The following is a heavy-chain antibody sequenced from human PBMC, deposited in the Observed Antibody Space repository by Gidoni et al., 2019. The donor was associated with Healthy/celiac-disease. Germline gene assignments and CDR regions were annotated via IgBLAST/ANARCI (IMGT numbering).Heavy chain of an antibody. D-gene: IGHD3-3*01. CDR1: GFTFVDYT. CDR2: ISWDGGST. CDR3: AKDIFGVVYTSYGMDV. J-gene: IGHJ6*02. Sequence: EVQLVESGGVVVQPGGSLRLSCAASGFTFVDYTMHWVRQAPGKGLEWVSLISWDGGSTYYADSVKGRFTISRDNSKNSLYLQMNSLRTEDTALYYCAKDIFGVVYTSYGMDVWGQGTTVTVSS. V-gene: IGHV3-43*01.